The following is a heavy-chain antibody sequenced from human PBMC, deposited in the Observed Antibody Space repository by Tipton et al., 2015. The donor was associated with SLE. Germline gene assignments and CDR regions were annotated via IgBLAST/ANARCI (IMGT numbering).Heavy chain of an antibody. D-gene: IGHD6-19*01. CDR3: AISSGWSVDY. V-gene: IGHV4-61*09. CDR1: GGSISSGSYY. Sequence: TLSLTCTVSGGSISSGSYYWSWIRQPAGKGLEWIGYIYTSGSTNYNPSLKSRVTISVDTSKNQFSLKLSSVTAADTAVYHCAISSGWSVDYWGQGTLVTVSS. J-gene: IGHJ4*02. CDR2: IYTSGST.